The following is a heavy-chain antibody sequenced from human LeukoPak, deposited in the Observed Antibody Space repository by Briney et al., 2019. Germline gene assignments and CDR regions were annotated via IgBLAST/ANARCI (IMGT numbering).Heavy chain of an antibody. CDR2: ISYDGSNK. CDR1: GFTFSSYG. CDR3: AKEGAFAEMATIWRYFDY. V-gene: IGHV3-30*18. J-gene: IGHJ4*02. Sequence: GGSLRLSCAASGFTFSSYGMHWVRQAPGKGLEWVAVISYDGSNKYYADSVKGRFTISRDNSKNTLYLQMNSLRAEDTAVYYCAKEGAFAEMATIWRYFDYWGQGTLVTVSS. D-gene: IGHD5-24*01.